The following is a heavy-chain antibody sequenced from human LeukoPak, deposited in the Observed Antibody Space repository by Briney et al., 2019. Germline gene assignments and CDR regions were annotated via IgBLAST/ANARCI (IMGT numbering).Heavy chain of an antibody. CDR3: AKTPRPSDPFDP. V-gene: IGHV3-21*01. CDR2: ISSSSSYI. CDR1: GFTFSSYS. Sequence: GGSLRLSCAASGFTFSSYSMNWVRQAPGKGLEWVSSISSSSSYIYYADSVKGRFTISRDNAKNSLYLQMNSLRAEDTAVYYCAKTPRPSDPFDPWGQGTLVTVSS. D-gene: IGHD4-23*01. J-gene: IGHJ5*02.